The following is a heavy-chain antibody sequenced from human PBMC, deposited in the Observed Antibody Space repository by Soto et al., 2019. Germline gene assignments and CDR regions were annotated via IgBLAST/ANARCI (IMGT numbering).Heavy chain of an antibody. CDR1: GETFPSYS. CDR3: ARNLWDYVGYYYGMDV. CDR2: INPSGGST. Sequence: GGSVKVSCKASGETFPSYSMHWVGQAPGQRLEWMGIINPSGGSTSYAQKFQGRVTMTRDTSTSTVYMELSSLRSEDTAVYYCARNLWDYVGYYYGMDVWGQGTTVTVSS. D-gene: IGHD4-17*01. J-gene: IGHJ6*02. V-gene: IGHV1-46*01.